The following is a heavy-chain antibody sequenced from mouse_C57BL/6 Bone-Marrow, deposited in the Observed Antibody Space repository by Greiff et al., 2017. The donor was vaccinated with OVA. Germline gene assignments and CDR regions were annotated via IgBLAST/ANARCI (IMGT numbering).Heavy chain of an antibody. CDR2: IDPETGGT. D-gene: IGHD2-12*01. CDR3: TSTGYYKGYYCDY. CDR1: GYTFTDYE. Sequence: VQLQQSGAELVRPGASVTLSCKASGYTFTDYEMHWVKQTPVHGLEWIGAIDPETGGTAYNQKFKGKAILTADKSSSTAYMELRSLTSEDSAVYYCTSTGYYKGYYCDYWGQGTTLTVSS. V-gene: IGHV1-15*01. J-gene: IGHJ2*01.